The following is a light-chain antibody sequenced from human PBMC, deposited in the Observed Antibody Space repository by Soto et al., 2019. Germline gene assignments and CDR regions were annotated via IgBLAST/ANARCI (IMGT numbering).Light chain of an antibody. Sequence: EIVLTQSPGTLSLSPGERATLSCTASQSVSSSYLAWYQQKPGQAPRLLIYGASSRATGIPDRFSGSGSGTDFTLTISRLEPEDFAVYYCQQYGISPGTFGQGTKLEIK. V-gene: IGKV3-20*01. CDR3: QQYGISPGT. J-gene: IGKJ2*01. CDR2: GAS. CDR1: QSVSSSY.